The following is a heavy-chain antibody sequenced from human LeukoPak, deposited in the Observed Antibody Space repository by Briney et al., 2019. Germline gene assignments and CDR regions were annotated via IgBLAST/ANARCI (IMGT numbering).Heavy chain of an antibody. J-gene: IGHJ4*02. CDR3: ARDRNPYDSSGYFDY. Sequence: PGGSLRLSCAASGFTFSDYYMSWIRQAPGKGLEWVXYISSSGSTLYYADSVKGRFTISRDNAKNSLYLQMNSLRAEDTAVYYCARDRNPYDSSGYFDYWGQGTLVTVSS. CDR1: GFTFSDYY. V-gene: IGHV3-11*04. CDR2: ISSSGSTL. D-gene: IGHD3-22*01.